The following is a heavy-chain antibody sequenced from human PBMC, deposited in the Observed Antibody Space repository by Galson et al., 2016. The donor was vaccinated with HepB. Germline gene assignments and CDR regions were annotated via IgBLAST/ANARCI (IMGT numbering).Heavy chain of an antibody. Sequence: QSGAEVKKPGESLEISCQGSGDSFAKYWIVWVRQMHGKGLEWMGIIYPGDSDTTYSPSFQGQVTIPAYKSISTAYLQWSSLKASDTAMYYCARQVGATHDHWGQGTLVTVSS. J-gene: IGHJ4*02. CDR1: GDSFAKYW. D-gene: IGHD1-26*01. V-gene: IGHV5-51*01. CDR3: ARQVGATHDH. CDR2: IYPGDSDT.